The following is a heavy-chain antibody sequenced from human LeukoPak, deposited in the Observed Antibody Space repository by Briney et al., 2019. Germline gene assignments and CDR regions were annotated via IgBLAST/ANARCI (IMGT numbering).Heavy chain of an antibody. Sequence: SETLSLTCTVSGGSISSYYWSWIRQPPGKGPEWIGYIYYSGSTNYNPSLKSRVTISVDTSKNQFSLKLSSVTAADTAVYYCARALYGDYYFDYWGQGTLVTVSS. J-gene: IGHJ4*02. CDR1: GGSISSYY. V-gene: IGHV4-59*01. CDR3: ARALYGDYYFDY. CDR2: IYYSGST. D-gene: IGHD4-17*01.